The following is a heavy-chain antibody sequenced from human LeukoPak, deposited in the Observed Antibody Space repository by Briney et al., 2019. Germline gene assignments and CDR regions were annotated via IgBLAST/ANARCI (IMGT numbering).Heavy chain of an antibody. Sequence: ASVKVSCKASGYTFTSYDINWVRQATGQGLEWMGWMNPNSGNTGYAQKFQGRVTMTRNTSISTAYMELSSLRSEDTAVYYCARSMVRGVIMSFDYWGQGTLVPVSS. J-gene: IGHJ4*02. CDR3: ARSMVRGVIMSFDY. D-gene: IGHD3-10*01. V-gene: IGHV1-8*01. CDR2: MNPNSGNT. CDR1: GYTFTSYD.